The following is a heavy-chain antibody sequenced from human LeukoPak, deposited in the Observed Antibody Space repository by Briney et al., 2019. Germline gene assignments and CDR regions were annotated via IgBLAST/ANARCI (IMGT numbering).Heavy chain of an antibody. CDR1: GFTFSSYA. D-gene: IGHD3-10*01. J-gene: IGHJ4*02. CDR3: ARSHSDYGSGSYYTY. V-gene: IGHV3-23*01. CDR2: ISGSGGST. Sequence: GGSLRLSCAASGFTFSSYAMSWVRQAPGKGLEWVSTISGSGGSTYYADSVKGRFTISRDNAKNSLYLQMNSLRAEDTAVYYCARSHSDYGSGSYYTYWGQGTLVTVSS.